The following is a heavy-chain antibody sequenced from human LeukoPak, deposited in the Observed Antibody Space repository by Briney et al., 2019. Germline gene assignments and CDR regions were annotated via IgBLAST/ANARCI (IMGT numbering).Heavy chain of an antibody. V-gene: IGHV3-30*04. CDR2: ISYDGSNK. CDR1: GSTFSSYA. J-gene: IGHJ4*02. Sequence: GGSLRLSCAASGSTFSSYAMHWVRQAPGKGLEWVAVISYDGSNKYYADSVKGRFTISRDNSKNTLYLQMNSLRAEDTAVYYCARGEVAVAGAPDRADYWGQGTLVTVSS. CDR3: ARGEVAVAGAPDRADY. D-gene: IGHD6-19*01.